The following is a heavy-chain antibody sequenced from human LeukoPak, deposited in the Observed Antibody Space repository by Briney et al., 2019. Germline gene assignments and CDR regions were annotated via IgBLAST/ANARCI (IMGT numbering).Heavy chain of an antibody. D-gene: IGHD3-10*01. CDR1: GFTFNSYA. CDR2: ISANGAKT. V-gene: IGHV3-23*01. J-gene: IGHJ4*02. CDR3: AKGWSVTMVMAAPGD. Sequence: PGGSLRLSCAASGFTFNSYAMSWVRQAPGKGLEWVSGISANGAKTYYADSVKGRCTISRDNSKNTQSLQMNSLRAEDTALYYCAKGWSVTMVMAAPGDWGQGALVTVSS.